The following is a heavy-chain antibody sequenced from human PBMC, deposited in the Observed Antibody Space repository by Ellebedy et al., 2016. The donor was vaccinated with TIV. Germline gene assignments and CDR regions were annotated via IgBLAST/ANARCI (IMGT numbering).Heavy chain of an antibody. D-gene: IGHD3-3*02. CDR2: ITYDGSNQ. J-gene: IGHJ4*02. CDR3: ARSPQHFYYFDY. V-gene: IGHV3-30-3*01. Sequence: PGGSLRLSCEASGFSFDIYSMHWVRQAPGKGLEWVAVITYDGSNQHYADSVKGRFTISRDNSKNTLYLQMNSLRTGDTAMFYCARSPQHFYYFDYWGQGTLVTVSS. CDR1: GFSFDIYS.